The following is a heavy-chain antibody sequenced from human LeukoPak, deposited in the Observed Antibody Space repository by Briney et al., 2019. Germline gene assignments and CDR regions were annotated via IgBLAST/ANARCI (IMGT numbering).Heavy chain of an antibody. D-gene: IGHD3-10*01. V-gene: IGHV1-46*01. CDR2: INPSGGST. Sequence: GASVKVSCKASGYTFTSYYMHWVRQAPGQGLEWMGLINPSGGSTSYAQKFQGRVTMTRDTSTSTVYMELSSLRSEDTAVYYCARGSRGVRGVIITPTDYWGQGTLVTVSS. CDR3: ARGSRGVRGVIITPTDY. CDR1: GYTFTSYY. J-gene: IGHJ4*02.